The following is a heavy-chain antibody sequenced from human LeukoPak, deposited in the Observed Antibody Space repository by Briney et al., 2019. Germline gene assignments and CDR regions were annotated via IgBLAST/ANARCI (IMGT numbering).Heavy chain of an antibody. CDR2: ISSSSSSI. CDR1: GFTFNSYS. CDR3: ARASGDIVETATMGSY. D-gene: IGHD5-18*01. V-gene: IGHV3-21*01. J-gene: IGHJ4*02. Sequence: GGSLRLSCAASGFTFNSYSMTWVRQAPGKGLEWVSSISSSSSSIYYADSVKGRFTISRDNAKNSLYLQMNSLRAEDTAVYYCARASGDIVETATMGSYWGQGTLVTVSS.